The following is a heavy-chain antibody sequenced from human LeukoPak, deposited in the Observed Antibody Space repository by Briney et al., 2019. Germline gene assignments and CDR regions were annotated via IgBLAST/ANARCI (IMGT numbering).Heavy chain of an antibody. J-gene: IGHJ4*02. CDR3: AKGAKHYDSLFDY. V-gene: IGHV3-33*06. CDR2: IWYDGSNK. Sequence: GRSLRLSCAASGFTFSSYGMHWVRQAPGKGLEWVAVIWYDGSNKYYADSVKGRFTISRDNSKNTVYLQMNSLRADDTAVYYCAKGAKHYDSLFDYWGQGTLVTVSS. CDR1: GFTFSSYG. D-gene: IGHD3-22*01.